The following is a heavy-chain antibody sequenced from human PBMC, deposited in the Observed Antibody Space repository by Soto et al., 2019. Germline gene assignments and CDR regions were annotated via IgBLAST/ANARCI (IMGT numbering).Heavy chain of an antibody. D-gene: IGHD5-18*01. CDR2: ISAYNGNT. CDR3: ARDWGSVDTAMAGAYYYYGMDV. J-gene: IGHJ6*02. Sequence: QVQLVQSGAEVKKPGASVKVSCKASGYTFTSYGISWVRQAPGQGLEWMGWISAYNGNTNYAQKLQGRVTMTTDTSTSTAYMELRSLRSDDTAVYYCARDWGSVDTAMAGAYYYYGMDVWGQGTTVTVSS. CDR1: GYTFTSYG. V-gene: IGHV1-18*01.